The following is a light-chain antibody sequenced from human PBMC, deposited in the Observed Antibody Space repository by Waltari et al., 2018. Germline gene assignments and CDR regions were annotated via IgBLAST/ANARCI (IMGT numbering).Light chain of an antibody. CDR2: GAS. J-gene: IGKJ4*01. Sequence: ILTQSPATLSLSPGERATLSCRASQSVSTYLAWYQQIPGKAPRLLIYGASSRATGIPDRFSGSGSGTDFTLTISSLEPEDFAVYYCQKYSSSPLTFGGGTKVEI. V-gene: IGKV3-20*01. CDR3: QKYSSSPLT. CDR1: QSVSTY.